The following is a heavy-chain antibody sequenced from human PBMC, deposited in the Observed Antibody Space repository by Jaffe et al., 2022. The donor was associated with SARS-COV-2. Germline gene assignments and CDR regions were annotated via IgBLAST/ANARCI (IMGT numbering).Heavy chain of an antibody. CDR3: ARLIPVFGVVKTRATGHFDY. J-gene: IGHJ4*02. V-gene: IGHV4-34*01. Sequence: QVQLQQWGAGLLKPSETLSLTCAVYGGSFSGYYWSWIRQPPGKGLEWIGEINHSGSTNYNPSLKSRVTISVDTSKNQFSLKLSSVTAADTAVYYCARLIPVFGVVKTRATGHFDYWGQGTLVTVSS. CDR1: GGSFSGYY. CDR2: INHSGST. D-gene: IGHD3-3*01.